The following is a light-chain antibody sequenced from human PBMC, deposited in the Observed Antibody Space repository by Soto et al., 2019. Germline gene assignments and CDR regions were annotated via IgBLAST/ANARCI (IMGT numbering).Light chain of an antibody. CDR2: DAS. V-gene: IGKV3-11*01. J-gene: IGKJ4*01. Sequence: EIVLTQSPATLSLSPGERATLSCRASQSISSYLAWYQQKPGHAPSLLIYDASNRATGIPARFSGSGSGTDFTLTISSLEPEDFAVYYCQLRSNWPPALTFGGGTKVEIK. CDR1: QSISSY. CDR3: QLRSNWPPALT.